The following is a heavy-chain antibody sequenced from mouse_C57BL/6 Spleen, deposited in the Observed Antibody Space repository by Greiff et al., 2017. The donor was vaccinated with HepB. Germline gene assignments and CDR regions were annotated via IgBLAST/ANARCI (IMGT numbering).Heavy chain of an antibody. D-gene: IGHD3-2*02. CDR3: ARGRDRSGYEEVWFAY. J-gene: IGHJ3*01. CDR2: INYDGSST. CDR1: GFTFSDYY. Sequence: EVKLMESEGGLVQPGSSMKLSCTASGFTFSDYYMAWVRQVPEKGLEWVANINYDGSSTYYLDSLKSRFIISRDNAKNILYLQMSSLKSEDTATYDWARGRDRSGYEEVWFAYWGQGTLVTVSA. V-gene: IGHV5-16*01.